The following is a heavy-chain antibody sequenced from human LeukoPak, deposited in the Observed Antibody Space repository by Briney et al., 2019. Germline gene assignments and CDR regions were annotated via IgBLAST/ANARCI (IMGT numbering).Heavy chain of an antibody. Sequence: ASVKVSCKASGYISTNYGINWVRQAPGQGLEWMGWISAYNGNTKYTQKLQDRVTMTTDSSTSTAYMELKTLRSDDTAVYFCARAGYSRFVDGVDYWGQGTLVIVSS. V-gene: IGHV1-18*01. CDR3: ARAGYSRFVDGVDY. CDR2: ISAYNGNT. J-gene: IGHJ4*02. CDR1: GYISTNYG. D-gene: IGHD1-26*01.